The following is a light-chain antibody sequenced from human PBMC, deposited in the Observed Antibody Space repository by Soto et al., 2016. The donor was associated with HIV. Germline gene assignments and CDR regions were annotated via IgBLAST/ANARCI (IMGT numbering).Light chain of an antibody. V-gene: IGKV1-5*03. Sequence: DIQMTQSPSTLSASVGDTVTITCRASESINDWLSWYQQTPGKAPKLLIYKTFILESGVPSRFSGSGSGTEFTLTISSLAPDDSATYYCQQYNSYPWTFGQGTKVEIK. CDR2: KTF. CDR1: ESINDW. CDR3: QQYNSYPWT. J-gene: IGKJ1*01.